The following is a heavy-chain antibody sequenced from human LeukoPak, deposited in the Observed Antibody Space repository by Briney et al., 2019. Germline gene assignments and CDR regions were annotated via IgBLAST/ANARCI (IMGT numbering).Heavy chain of an antibody. J-gene: IGHJ5*02. CDR3: ARDRPYYYGSGSKRPNWFDP. CDR1: GYTFTNYY. CDR2: INPSGGST. Sequence: ASVKVSCKASGYTFTNYYMHWVRQAPGQGLEWMGIINPSGGSTNYAQKFQGRVTMTRDTSTSTVYMELSSLRSEDTAVYYCARDRPYYYGSGSKRPNWFDPWGQGTLVTVSS. D-gene: IGHD3-10*01. V-gene: IGHV1-46*01.